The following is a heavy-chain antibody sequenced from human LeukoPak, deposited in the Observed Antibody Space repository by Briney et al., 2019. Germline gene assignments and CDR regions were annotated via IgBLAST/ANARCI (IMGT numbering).Heavy chain of an antibody. D-gene: IGHD2-2*01. V-gene: IGHV1-69*13. CDR2: IIPIFGTA. Sequence: SVKVSCKASGGTFSSYAISWVRQTPGQGLEWMGGIIPIFGTANYAQKFQGRVTITADESTSTAYMELSSLRSEDTAVYYCARAVCSSTSCYGRKENYYYYYYGMDVWGQGTTVTVSS. CDR3: ARAVCSSTSCYGRKENYYYYYYGMDV. J-gene: IGHJ6*02. CDR1: GGTFSSYA.